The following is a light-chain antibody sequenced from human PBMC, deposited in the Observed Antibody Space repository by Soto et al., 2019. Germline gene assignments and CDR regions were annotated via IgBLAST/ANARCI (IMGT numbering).Light chain of an antibody. Sequence: QSVLTQPASVSGSPGQSITISCTGTSSDIGGYNYVSWYQQHPGKAPKLLIFEVSDRPSGVSDRFSGSRSGNTASLTISGLQAEDEANYYCSSYTSRSTLVFGGGTQLTVL. CDR1: SSDIGGYNY. V-gene: IGLV2-14*01. J-gene: IGLJ2*01. CDR3: SSYTSRSTLV. CDR2: EVS.